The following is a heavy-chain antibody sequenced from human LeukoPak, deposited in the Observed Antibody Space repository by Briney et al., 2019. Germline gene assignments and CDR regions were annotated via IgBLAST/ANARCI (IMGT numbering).Heavy chain of an antibody. V-gene: IGHV3-66*02. J-gene: IGHJ4*02. Sequence: GGSLRLSCAVSGLLFSDAWMSWVRQGPGKGLEWVSVIYSGGSTYYADSVKGRFTISRDNSKNTLHLQMNSLRAEDTAVYYCARGRYQLTPDYWGQGTLVTVSS. CDR2: IYSGGST. CDR1: GLLFSDAW. D-gene: IGHD2-2*01. CDR3: ARGRYQLTPDY.